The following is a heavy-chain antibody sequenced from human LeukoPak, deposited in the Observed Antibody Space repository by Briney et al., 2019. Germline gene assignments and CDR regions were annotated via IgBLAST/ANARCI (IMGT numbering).Heavy chain of an antibody. Sequence: SETLSLTCTVSGGSISSSSYYWGWIRQPPGKGLEWIGSIYHSGSTYYNPSLKSRVTISVDTSKNQFSLKLSSVTAADTAVYYCAREVVVAAIRVAGWFDPWGQGTLVTVSS. J-gene: IGHJ5*02. V-gene: IGHV4-39*07. CDR3: AREVVVAAIRVAGWFDP. CDR2: IYHSGST. D-gene: IGHD2-15*01. CDR1: GGSISSSSYY.